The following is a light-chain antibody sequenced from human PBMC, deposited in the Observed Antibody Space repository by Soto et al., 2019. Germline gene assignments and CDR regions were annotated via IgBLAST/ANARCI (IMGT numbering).Light chain of an antibody. Sequence: DIQMTQSPSTLSASVGDRVTITCRASRSISSWLAWYQQKPGKAPNLLIYDASSLESGVPSRFSGSGSGTEFTLTINSLQPDDSATYYCQQYHTYWWTFGQGTKVDIK. V-gene: IGKV1-5*01. CDR2: DAS. J-gene: IGKJ1*01. CDR1: RSISSW. CDR3: QQYHTYWWT.